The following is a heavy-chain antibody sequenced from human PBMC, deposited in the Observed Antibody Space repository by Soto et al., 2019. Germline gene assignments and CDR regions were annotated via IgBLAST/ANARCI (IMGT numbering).Heavy chain of an antibody. V-gene: IGHV1-3*01. CDR3: ARAPLIGSGSYYRFGPHFDY. CDR2: INAGNGNT. J-gene: IGHJ4*02. Sequence: QVQLVQSGAEVKKPGASVKVSCKASGYTFTSYAMHWVRQAPGQRLEWMGWINAGNGNTKYSQKFQGRVTITRDTSASTAYMELSSLRSEDTAVYYCARAPLIGSGSYYRFGPHFDYWGQGTLVTVSS. CDR1: GYTFTSYA. D-gene: IGHD3-10*01.